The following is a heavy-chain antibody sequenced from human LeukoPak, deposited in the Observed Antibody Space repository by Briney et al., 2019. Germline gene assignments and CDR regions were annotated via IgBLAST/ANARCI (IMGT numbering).Heavy chain of an antibody. CDR2: IYYSGST. Sequence: SETLSLTCTVSGGSISSSSYYWGWIRQPPGKGLEWIGSIYYSGSTYYNPSLKSRVTISVDTSKNQFSLKLSSVTVADTAVYYCARDGPWARAGGRVSYYYGSGSYYTIWGQGTLVTASS. CDR1: GGSISSSSYY. J-gene: IGHJ4*02. CDR3: ARDGPWARAGGRVSYYYGSGSYYTI. D-gene: IGHD3-10*01. V-gene: IGHV4-39*07.